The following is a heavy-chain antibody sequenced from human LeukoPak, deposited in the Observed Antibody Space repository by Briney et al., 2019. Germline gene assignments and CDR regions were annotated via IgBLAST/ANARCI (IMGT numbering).Heavy chain of an antibody. CDR1: GVTFSSYT. V-gene: IGHV1-69*08. D-gene: IGHD5-18*01. CDR2: IIQILGKT. J-gene: IGHJ4*02. Sequence: GASVKLSCEASGVTFSSYTISWVRQAPGQGLEWMARIIQILGKTNYAQNFQGRVTITADNSTSTAYMELNNLRSEDTAVYYCARDGDTATLNTVYWGQGTLVTVSS. CDR3: ARDGDTATLNTVY.